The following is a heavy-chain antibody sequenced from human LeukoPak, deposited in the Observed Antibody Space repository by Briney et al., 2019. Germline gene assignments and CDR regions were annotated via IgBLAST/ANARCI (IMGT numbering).Heavy chain of an antibody. Sequence: GGSLRLSCAASGFTFDDYAMPWVRQAPGKGLEWASGISWNSGSIGYADSVKGRFTISRDNAKNSLYLQMNSLRAEDTALYYCAKARTSILTPFDYWGQGTLVTVSS. CDR1: GFTFDDYA. D-gene: IGHD3-9*01. J-gene: IGHJ4*02. V-gene: IGHV3-9*01. CDR2: ISWNSGSI. CDR3: AKARTSILTPFDY.